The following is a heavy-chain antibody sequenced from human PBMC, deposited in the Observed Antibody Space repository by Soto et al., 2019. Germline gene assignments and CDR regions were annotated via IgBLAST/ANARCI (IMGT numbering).Heavy chain of an antibody. Sequence: SETLSLTCTVSGDSISGYYWAWFRQSPGKGLEWIAYIYDVGTTNYNPSLKSRVNISRDTSKNQFSLIMNSVTAADTAVYYCARLSGSSSLGHWFDPWGQGNQVTVSS. CDR2: IYDVGTT. CDR1: GDSISGYY. CDR3: ARLSGSSSLGHWFDP. V-gene: IGHV4-59*08. D-gene: IGHD6-13*01. J-gene: IGHJ5*02.